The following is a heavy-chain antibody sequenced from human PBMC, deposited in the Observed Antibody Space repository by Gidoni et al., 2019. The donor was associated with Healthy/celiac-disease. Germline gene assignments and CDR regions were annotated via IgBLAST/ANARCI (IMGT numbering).Heavy chain of an antibody. CDR1: GFTVSSNY. V-gene: IGHV3-53*01. D-gene: IGHD1-26*01. Sequence: EVQLVESGGGLIQPGGSLRLSCAASGFTVSSNYMSWVRQAPGKGLEWVSVIYSGGSTYSADSVKGRFTISRDNSKNTLYLQMNSLRAEDTAVYYCAREVGATKGNWFDPWGQGTLVTVSS. CDR2: IYSGGST. CDR3: AREVGATKGNWFDP. J-gene: IGHJ5*02.